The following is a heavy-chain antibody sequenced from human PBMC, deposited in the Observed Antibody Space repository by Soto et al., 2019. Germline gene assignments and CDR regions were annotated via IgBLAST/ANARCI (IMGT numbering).Heavy chain of an antibody. J-gene: IGHJ3*01. CDR1: GYSFANYW. Sequence: PGESLKISCKGSGYSFANYWIGWVRQMPGKGLEWMGIIYPGDSDTRYSPSFQGQVTFSADKSISTAYLQWSSLKASDTAMYYCARPRIAFAGANAFDLWGQGTMVTVSS. CDR2: IYPGDSDT. V-gene: IGHV5-51*01. CDR3: ARPRIAFAGANAFDL. D-gene: IGHD6-19*01.